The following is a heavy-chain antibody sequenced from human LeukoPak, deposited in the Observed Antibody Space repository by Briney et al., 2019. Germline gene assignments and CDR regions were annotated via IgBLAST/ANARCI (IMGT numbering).Heavy chain of an antibody. CDR2: ISGSGGST. Sequence: GGSLRLSCAASGFTFSSYAMSWVRPAPGKGLEWVSAISGSGGSTYYADSVKGRFTISRDNSKNTLYLQMNSLRAEDTAVYYCAKDLPSVSATDYGGNFDYWGQGTLVTVSS. CDR1: GFTFSSYA. D-gene: IGHD4-23*01. V-gene: IGHV3-23*01. CDR3: AKDLPSVSATDYGGNFDY. J-gene: IGHJ4*02.